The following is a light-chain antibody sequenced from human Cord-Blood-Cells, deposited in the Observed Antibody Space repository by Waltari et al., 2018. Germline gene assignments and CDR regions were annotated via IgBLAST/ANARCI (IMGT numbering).Light chain of an antibody. V-gene: IGLV2-11*01. J-gene: IGLJ3*02. Sequence: QSALTQPRSVSGSHGQSLTISCTGSRRDVGGSNYVSWYPPHPGKAPKLMIYDVSKRPSGVPDRFSGSKSGNTASLTISGLQAEDEADYYCCSYAGSYTWTFGQGTK. CDR3: CSYAGSYTWT. CDR1: RRDVGGSNY. CDR2: DVS.